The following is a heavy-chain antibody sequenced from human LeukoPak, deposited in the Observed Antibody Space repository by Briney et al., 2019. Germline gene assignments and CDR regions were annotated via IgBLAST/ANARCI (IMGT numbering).Heavy chain of an antibody. CDR3: ARGEDFDH. J-gene: IGHJ4*02. V-gene: IGHV1-18*01. Sequence: KLQGRVTMTTDTSTSTAYMELRSLRSDDTAVYYCARGEDFDHWGQGTLVTVSS.